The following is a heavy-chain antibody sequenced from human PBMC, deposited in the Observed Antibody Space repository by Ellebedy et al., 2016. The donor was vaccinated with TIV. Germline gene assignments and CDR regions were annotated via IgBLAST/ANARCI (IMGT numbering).Heavy chain of an antibody. CDR3: ARLNQWQGFDP. CDR1: GGTFSNYA. J-gene: IGHJ5*02. Sequence: SVKVSCXASGGTFSNYAINWVRQAPGQGLEWMGRIIPIVDIPNYAQNFQGRVTITADKSTSTAYMELSSLRSEDTATYYCARLNQWQGFDPWGQGTLVTVSS. V-gene: IGHV1-69*04. D-gene: IGHD6-19*01. CDR2: IIPIVDIP.